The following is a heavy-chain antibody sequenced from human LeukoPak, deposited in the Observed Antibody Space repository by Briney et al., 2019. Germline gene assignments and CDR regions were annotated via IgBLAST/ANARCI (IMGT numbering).Heavy chain of an antibody. J-gene: IGHJ4*02. V-gene: IGHV4-34*01. Sequence: PSETLSLTCSVYSGSFSGYYWSWLRQPPGKGLEWIGEINHSVGTNYNPSLKSRVTMSLDMSKNQFSLKLSSVTAADTAVYYCARGHTRITMLRGSRSAYYFDYWGQGTLVTVSS. D-gene: IGHD3-10*01. CDR2: INHSVGT. CDR1: SGSFSGYY. CDR3: ARGHTRITMLRGSRSAYYFDY.